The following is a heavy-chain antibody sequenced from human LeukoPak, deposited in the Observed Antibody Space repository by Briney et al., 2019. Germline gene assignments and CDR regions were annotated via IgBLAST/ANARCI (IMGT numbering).Heavy chain of an antibody. J-gene: IGHJ5*02. CDR3: ARDRGGNWFDP. V-gene: IGHV1-2*02. Sequence: ALVKVSCKASRYTFTGYYMHWMRQAPGQGLEWMGWINPNSGGTNYAQKFQGRVTMTRDTSISTAYMELSRLRSDDTAVYYCARDRGGNWFDPWGQGTLVTVSS. CDR1: RYTFTGYY. CDR2: INPNSGGT. D-gene: IGHD3-3*01.